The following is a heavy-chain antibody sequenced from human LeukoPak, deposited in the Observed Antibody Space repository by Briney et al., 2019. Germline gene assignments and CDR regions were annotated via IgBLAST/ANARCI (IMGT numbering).Heavy chain of an antibody. J-gene: IGHJ4*02. CDR1: GFTFSSYS. V-gene: IGHV3-21*01. CDR3: ARETGGGFDC. D-gene: IGHD3-16*01. CDR2: ISSSSSYI. Sequence: GGSLRLSCAASGFTFSSYSMNWVRQAPGKGLEWVSSISSSSSYIHYADSVKGRFIISRDNAKNSLYLQMNSLRAEDTAVYYCARETGGGFDCWGQGTLVTVSS.